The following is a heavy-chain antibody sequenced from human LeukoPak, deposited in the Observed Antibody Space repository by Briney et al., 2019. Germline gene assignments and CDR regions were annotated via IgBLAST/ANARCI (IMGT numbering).Heavy chain of an antibody. Sequence: ASVTVSCKASGYTFTSYGISWVRQAPGQGLEWMGWISAYNGNTNYAQKLQGRVTMTTDTSTSTAYMELRSLRSDDTAVYYCARRRNPYSSSSRSGNWFDPWGQGTLVTVSS. CDR1: GYTFTSYG. CDR3: ARRRNPYSSSSRSGNWFDP. D-gene: IGHD6-6*01. CDR2: ISAYNGNT. J-gene: IGHJ5*02. V-gene: IGHV1-18*01.